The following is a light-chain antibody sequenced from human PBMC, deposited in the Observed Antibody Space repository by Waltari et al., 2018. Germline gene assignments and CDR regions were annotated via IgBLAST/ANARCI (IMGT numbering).Light chain of an antibody. CDR2: EVS. CDR1: SSDVGGYNY. J-gene: IGLJ2*01. CDR3: SSYAGSNFVV. Sequence: QSALAQPPSASGSPGQSVTISCTGTSSDVGGYNYVSWYQQHPGKAPKLMIYEVSKRPSGVPDRFSGSKSGNTASLTVSGLQAEDEAAYYCSSYAGSNFVVFGGGTMVTVL. V-gene: IGLV2-8*01.